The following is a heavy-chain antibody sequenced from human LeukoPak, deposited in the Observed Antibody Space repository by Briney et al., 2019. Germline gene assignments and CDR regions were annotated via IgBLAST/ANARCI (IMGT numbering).Heavy chain of an antibody. D-gene: IGHD3-10*01. CDR2: IYYSGST. V-gene: IGHV4-59*01. CDR1: GGSISSYY. CDR3: ARGFGMGRLDP. Sequence: AEPLSLTCTVSGGSISSYYWSWIRQPPGKGLEWIGYIYYSGSTNYNPSLKSRVTISVDTSKNQFSLKLSSVTAADTAVYYCARGFGMGRLDPWGQGTLVTVSS. J-gene: IGHJ5*02.